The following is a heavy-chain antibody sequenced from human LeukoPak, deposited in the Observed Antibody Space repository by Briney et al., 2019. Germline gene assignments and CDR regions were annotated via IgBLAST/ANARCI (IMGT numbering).Heavy chain of an antibody. J-gene: IGHJ6*02. Sequence: GRSLRLSCAASNFAFSSYSMHWVRQAPGKGLEWVASINHNGNVNYYVDSVKGRFAISRDNAKNSLYLQMSNLRAEDTAVYFCARGGGLDVWGQGATVTVSS. CDR1: NFAFSSYS. CDR2: INHNGNVN. D-gene: IGHD3-16*01. CDR3: ARGGGLDV. V-gene: IGHV3-7*03.